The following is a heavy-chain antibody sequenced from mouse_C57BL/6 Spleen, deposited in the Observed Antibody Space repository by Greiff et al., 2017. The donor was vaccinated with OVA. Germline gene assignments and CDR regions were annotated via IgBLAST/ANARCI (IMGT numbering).Heavy chain of an antibody. V-gene: IGHV10-1*01. Sequence: EVQLVESGGGLVQPKGSLKLSCAASGFSFNTYAMNWVRQAPGKGLEWVARIRSKSNNYATYYADSVKDRFTISRDDSESMLYLQMNNLKTEDTAMYYCVRQGDYDDFDYWGQGTTLTVSS. D-gene: IGHD2-4*01. J-gene: IGHJ2*01. CDR2: IRSKSNNYAT. CDR3: VRQGDYDDFDY. CDR1: GFSFNTYA.